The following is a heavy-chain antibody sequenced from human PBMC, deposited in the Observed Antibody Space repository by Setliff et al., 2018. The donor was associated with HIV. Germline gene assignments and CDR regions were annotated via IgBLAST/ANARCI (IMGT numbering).Heavy chain of an antibody. CDR3: TRDKGYAFDI. V-gene: IGHV3-23*01. CDR1: GFTFSNYA. Sequence: PGGSLRLSCAASGFTFSNYAMSWVRQAPGKGLEWVSGISGSAGTTYYADSVKGRFTISRDNSKSIAYLQINSLKTEDTAVYYCTRDKGYAFDIWGQGTMVTVSS. D-gene: IGHD5-18*01. CDR2: ISGSAGTT. J-gene: IGHJ3*02.